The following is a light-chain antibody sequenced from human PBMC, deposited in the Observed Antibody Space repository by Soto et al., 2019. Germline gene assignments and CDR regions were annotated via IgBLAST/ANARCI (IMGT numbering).Light chain of an antibody. CDR1: QSVYNNY. V-gene: IGKV3-20*01. J-gene: IGKJ4*01. CDR3: QQYGSSVT. Sequence: EIVLTQSPGSLAWSRGEGATLSCRASQSVYNNYIAWYQHSPGQAPRGLIYGASTRATGTPDRFSGSGSGTDFTLTITRLEPEDSALYYCQQYGSSVTFGGGTKVDIK. CDR2: GAS.